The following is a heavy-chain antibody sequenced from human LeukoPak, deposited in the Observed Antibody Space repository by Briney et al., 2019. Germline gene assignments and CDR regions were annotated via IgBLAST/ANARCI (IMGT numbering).Heavy chain of an antibody. CDR1: GYTFTGYY. Sequence: ASVKVSCKASGYTFTGYYMHWVRQAPGQGLEWMGWINPNSGGTNYAQKFQGRVTMTRDTSISTAYMELSRLRSDDTAVYYCARAGYSSGLLFDYRGQGTLVTVSS. D-gene: IGHD6-19*01. CDR3: ARAGYSSGLLFDY. J-gene: IGHJ4*02. V-gene: IGHV1-2*02. CDR2: INPNSGGT.